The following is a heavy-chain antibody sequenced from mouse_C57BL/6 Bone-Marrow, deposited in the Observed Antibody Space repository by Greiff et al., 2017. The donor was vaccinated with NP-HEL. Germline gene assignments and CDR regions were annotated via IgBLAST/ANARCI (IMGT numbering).Heavy chain of an antibody. J-gene: IGHJ3*01. CDR2: IYPRSGNT. CDR1: GYTFTSYG. Sequence: QVQLQQSGAELARPGASVKLSCKASGYTFTSYGISWVKQRTGQGLEWIGEIYPRSGNTYYNEKFKGKATLTADKSSSTAYMELRSLTSEDSAVYFGARSGWLLAFAYWGQGTLVTVSA. CDR3: ARSGWLLAFAY. D-gene: IGHD2-3*01. V-gene: IGHV1-81*01.